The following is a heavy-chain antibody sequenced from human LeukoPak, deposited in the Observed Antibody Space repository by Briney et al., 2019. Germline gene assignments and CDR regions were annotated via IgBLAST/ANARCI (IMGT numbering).Heavy chain of an antibody. V-gene: IGHV3-21*01. CDR1: GFTFSSYS. J-gene: IGHJ4*02. CDR3: ARDKRFEGDGFDY. CDR2: ISSSSSYI. Sequence: GGSLRLSCAASGFTFSSYSMYWVRQAPGKGLEWVSSISSSSSYIYYADSVKGRFTISRDNAKNSLYLQMNSLRAEDTAVYYCARDKRFEGDGFDYWGQGTLVTVSS. D-gene: IGHD3-3*01.